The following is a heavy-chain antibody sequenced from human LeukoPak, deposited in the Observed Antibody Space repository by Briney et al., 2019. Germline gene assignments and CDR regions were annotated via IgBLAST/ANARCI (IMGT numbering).Heavy chain of an antibody. CDR3: AKGHCSGGSCYPDY. D-gene: IGHD2-15*01. V-gene: IGHV3-23*01. CDR1: GLTFSDHY. CDR2: ISGSGGST. Sequence: GGSLRLSCAASGLTFSDHYMDWVRQAPGKGLEWVSAISGSGGSTYYADSVKGRFTISRDNSKNTVYLQVNSLRAEDTAVYYCAKGHCSGGSCYPDYWGQGTLVTVSS. J-gene: IGHJ4*02.